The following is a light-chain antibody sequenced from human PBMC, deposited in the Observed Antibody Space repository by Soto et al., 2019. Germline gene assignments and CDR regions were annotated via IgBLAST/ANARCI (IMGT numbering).Light chain of an antibody. CDR3: SSDAGNYNYV. CDR2: EVT. J-gene: IGLJ1*01. CDR1: SSDVGGYDH. Sequence: QSALTQPPSASGSPGQSVTIPCTGTSSDVGGYDHVSWYQQHPGKAPKLMIYEVTKRPAGVPDRFSGSKSGNTASLTVSGLQAEDEADYFCSSDAGNYNYVFGTGTKVTVL. V-gene: IGLV2-8*01.